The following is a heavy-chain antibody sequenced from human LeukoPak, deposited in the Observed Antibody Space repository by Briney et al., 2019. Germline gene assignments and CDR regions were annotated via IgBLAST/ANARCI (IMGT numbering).Heavy chain of an antibody. J-gene: IGHJ4*02. V-gene: IGHV3-30*18. Sequence: GGSLRLSCAASGLTFSSYGMHWLRQAPGKGLEWVAVISYDGSNKYYADSVKGRFTISRDNSKNTLYLQMNSLRAEDTAVYYCAKDQVLGYWGQGTLVTVSS. CDR1: GLTFSSYG. CDR3: AKDQVLGY. CDR2: ISYDGSNK. D-gene: IGHD2-8*02.